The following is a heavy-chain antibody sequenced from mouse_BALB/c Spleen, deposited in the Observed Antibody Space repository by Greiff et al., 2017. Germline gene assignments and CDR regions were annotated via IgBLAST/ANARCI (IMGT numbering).Heavy chain of an antibody. CDR2: IDPETGGT. D-gene: IGHD1-1*01. V-gene: IGHV1-15*01. J-gene: IGHJ2*01. Sequence: QVHVKQSGAELVRPGASVTLSCKASGYTFTDYEMHWVKQTPVHGLEWIGAIDPETGGTAYNQKFKGKATLTADKSSSTAYMELRSLTSEDSAVYYCTRPVVNFDYWGQGTTLTVSS. CDR3: TRPVVNFDY. CDR1: GYTFTDYE.